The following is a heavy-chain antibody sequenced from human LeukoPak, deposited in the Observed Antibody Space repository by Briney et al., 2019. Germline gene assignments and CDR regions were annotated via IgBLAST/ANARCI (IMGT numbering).Heavy chain of an antibody. J-gene: IGHJ4*02. CDR1: GFTFSSYW. V-gene: IGHV3-7*04. Sequence: PGGSLRLSCAASGFTFSSYWMSWVRQAPGKGLEWVANIKHDGSDKYYVDSVTGPFTISRDNAENSLYLQMNTLRAEDTAMYYCARSQSLGYWGQGTLVTVSS. CDR2: IKHDGSDK. CDR3: ARSQSLGY.